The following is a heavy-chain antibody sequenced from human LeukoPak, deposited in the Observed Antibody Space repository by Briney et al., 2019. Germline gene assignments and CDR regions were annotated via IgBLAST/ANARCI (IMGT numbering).Heavy chain of an antibody. CDR2: IWSDASDK. Sequence: PGGSLRLSCAASGFTFSHYGMHWVRRAPGTGLEWVAVIWSDASDKYYAKSVKGRFTISRDNSKNVLYLQMSSLRAEDTAVYYCAKDAQRGFDYSNSLQYWGQGTLVTVSS. CDR1: GFTFSHYG. V-gene: IGHV3-33*06. CDR3: AKDAQRGFDYSNSLQY. D-gene: IGHD4-11*01. J-gene: IGHJ4*02.